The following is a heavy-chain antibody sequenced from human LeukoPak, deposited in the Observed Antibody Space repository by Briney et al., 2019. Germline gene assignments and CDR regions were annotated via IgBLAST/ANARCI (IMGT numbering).Heavy chain of an antibody. CDR2: INHSGST. D-gene: IGHD5-18*01. CDR1: GGSFSGYY. Sequence: SETLSLTCAVYGGSFSGYYWSWIRQPPGKGLEWIGEINHSGSTKYNPSLKSRVTISVDTSKNQFSLKLSSVTAADTAVYYCARVYSYGYWDDYWGQGTLVTVSS. V-gene: IGHV4-34*01. J-gene: IGHJ4*02. CDR3: ARVYSYGYWDDY.